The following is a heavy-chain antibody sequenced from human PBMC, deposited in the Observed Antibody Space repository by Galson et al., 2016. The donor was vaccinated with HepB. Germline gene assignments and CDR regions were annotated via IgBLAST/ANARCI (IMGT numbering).Heavy chain of an antibody. CDR3: AREGHLWLACFDN. D-gene: IGHD3-22*01. CDR2: ISSSSSTI. J-gene: IGHJ4*02. CDR1: GFTFSSYS. Sequence: SLRLSCAASGFTFSSYSMNWVRQAPGKGLEWVSYISSSSSTIHYADSVKGRFTISRDNSKNALYLQMNSLRAEDTAVYYCAREGHLWLACFDNWGQGTLVTVSS. V-gene: IGHV3-48*01.